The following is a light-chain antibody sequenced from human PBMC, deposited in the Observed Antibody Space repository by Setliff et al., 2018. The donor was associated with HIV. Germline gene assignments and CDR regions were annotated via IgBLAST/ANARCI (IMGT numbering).Light chain of an antibody. CDR3: QVWGSSSDPPCV. CDR1: NIGSKS. J-gene: IGLJ1*01. CDR2: YDN. Sequence: SYELTQPPSVSVAPGQTARITCGGSNIGSKSVHWYQQKPGQAPVVVIYYDNDRPSGIPERFSGSNSGNTATLTISRVEAGDEADYYCQVWGSSSDPPCVFATGTKVTVL. V-gene: IGLV3-21*04.